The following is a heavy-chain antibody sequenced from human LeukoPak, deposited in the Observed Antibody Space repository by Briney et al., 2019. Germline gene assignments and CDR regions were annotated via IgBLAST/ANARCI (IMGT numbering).Heavy chain of an antibody. Sequence: PSETLSLTCTVSGGSISSGGYYWSWIRQHPVKGLEWIGYIYYSGSTYYNPSLKSRVIISVDTSKNQFSLKLSSVTAADTAVYYCARVSGTVGSLFDYWGQGTLVTVSS. D-gene: IGHD1-26*01. CDR3: ARVSGTVGSLFDY. J-gene: IGHJ4*02. CDR1: GGSISSGGYY. V-gene: IGHV4-31*03. CDR2: IYYSGST.